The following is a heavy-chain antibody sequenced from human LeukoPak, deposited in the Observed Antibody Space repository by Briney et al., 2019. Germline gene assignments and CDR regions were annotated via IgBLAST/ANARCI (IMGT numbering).Heavy chain of an antibody. CDR3: ARDLEYCSGGSCCYYGMDV. CDR1: GYTFTSYG. D-gene: IGHD2-15*01. J-gene: IGHJ6*02. V-gene: IGHV1-18*01. Sequence: GASVKVSCKASGYTFTSYGISWVRQAPGQGLEWMGWISAYNGNTNYAQKLQGRVTMTTDTSTSTAYTELRSLRSDDTAVYYCARDLEYCSGGSCCYYGMDVWGQGTTVTVSS. CDR2: ISAYNGNT.